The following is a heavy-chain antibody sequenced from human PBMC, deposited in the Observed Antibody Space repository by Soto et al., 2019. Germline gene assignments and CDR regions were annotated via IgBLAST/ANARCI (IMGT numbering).Heavy chain of an antibody. D-gene: IGHD3-3*01. Sequence: PGGSLRLSCTASGFTFSGYAMHWVRQAPGKGLEWVAVISYDGSNKYYADSVKGRFTISRDNSKHTLYLQMNSLRAEDTAVYYCASPGVGAFDIWGQGTMVTVSS. CDR2: ISYDGSNK. V-gene: IGHV3-30-3*01. CDR3: ASPGVGAFDI. J-gene: IGHJ3*02. CDR1: GFTFSGYA.